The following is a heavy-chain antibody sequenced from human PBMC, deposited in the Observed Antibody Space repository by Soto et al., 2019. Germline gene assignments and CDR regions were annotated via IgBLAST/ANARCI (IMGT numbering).Heavy chain of an antibody. Sequence: ASVKVSCKTSGYRFTAYGLAWLRQAPGQRPEWMGWVSTDNADTNYAEKFQGRVTMTTDKSTTTTYMELRSLRSDDTAVYYCARELNTDSSAYYSSAYWGQGTLVTVSS. J-gene: IGHJ4*02. D-gene: IGHD3-22*01. CDR2: VSTDNADT. CDR1: GYRFTAYG. CDR3: ARELNTDSSAYYSSAY. V-gene: IGHV1-18*01.